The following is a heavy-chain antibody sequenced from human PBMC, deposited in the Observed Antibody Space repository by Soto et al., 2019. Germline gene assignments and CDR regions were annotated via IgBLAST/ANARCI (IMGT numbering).Heavy chain of an antibody. V-gene: IGHV4-34*01. Sequence: QVQLQQWGAGLLKPSETLSLTCAVYGGSFSGYQWSWIRQTQGKGLEWIGGINDSGDINYNPSLKSRVTILVDSPKKQISLRLSSVTAADTAVYYCARGVILWFGELSRRGGYYYYMDVWGKGTTVTVSS. D-gene: IGHD3-10*01. J-gene: IGHJ6*03. CDR1: GGSFSGYQ. CDR3: ARGVILWFGELSRRGGYYYYMDV. CDR2: INDSGDI.